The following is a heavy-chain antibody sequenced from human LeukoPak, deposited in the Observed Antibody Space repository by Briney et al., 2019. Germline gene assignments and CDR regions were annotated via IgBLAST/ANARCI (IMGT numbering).Heavy chain of an antibody. CDR1: GFTFSSYG. D-gene: IGHD4-17*01. V-gene: IGHV3-33*01. Sequence: GGSLRLSCAASGFTFSSYGMHWVRQAPGKGLEWVAVIWYDGSNKYYADSVKGRFTISRDNSKNTLYLQMNSLRAEDTAVYYCARDPVMTTVTTGTYYFDYWGQGTLVTVSS. CDR2: IWYDGSNK. CDR3: ARDPVMTTVTTGTYYFDY. J-gene: IGHJ4*02.